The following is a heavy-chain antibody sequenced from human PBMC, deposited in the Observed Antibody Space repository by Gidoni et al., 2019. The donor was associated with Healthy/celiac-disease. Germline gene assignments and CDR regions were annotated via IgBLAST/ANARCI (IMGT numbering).Heavy chain of an antibody. CDR1: GFPLGHAW. CDR2: IKSKTDGGTT. D-gene: IGHD2-15*01. CDR3: TADCSGGSCYGAFHYGMDV. J-gene: IGHJ6*02. Sequence: EVQLVASGGALVKLGGSLRLSCAASGFPLGHAWMSWVRQAPGKGLEWVGRIKSKTDGGTTDYAAPVKGRFTISRDDSKNTLYLQMNSLKTEDTAVYYCTADCSGGSCYGAFHYGMDVWGQGTTVTVSS. V-gene: IGHV3-15*02.